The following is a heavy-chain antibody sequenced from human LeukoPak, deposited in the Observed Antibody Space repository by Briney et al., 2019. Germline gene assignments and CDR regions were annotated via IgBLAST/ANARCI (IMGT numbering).Heavy chain of an antibody. CDR2: ISHGGRA. J-gene: IGHJ4*02. V-gene: IGHV4-34*01. Sequence: SETLSLTCDVYGGSLSGYYWHWIRQPPGKGLEWVGEISHGGRAIYRPSLQSRLTISLDTSKNQFPLKLSSVTAADTAVYYCAREGGLQHHFDYWGQGTLVTVSS. CDR3: AREGGLQHHFDY. D-gene: IGHD4-11*01. CDR1: GGSLSGYY.